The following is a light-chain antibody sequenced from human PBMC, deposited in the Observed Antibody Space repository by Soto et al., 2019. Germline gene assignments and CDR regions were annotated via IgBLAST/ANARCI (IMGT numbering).Light chain of an antibody. CDR1: QSVSTY. CDR2: DAS. Sequence: EIVLTQSPATLSLSPGERATLSCRASQSVSTYLAWYQPRPGQAPRLLIYDASYRATDIPPPISGSGSGTDFTLTISSLEPEDVAVYYCQQRRSWPPTITFGQGTRLEIK. J-gene: IGKJ5*01. CDR3: QQRRSWPPTIT. V-gene: IGKV3-11*01.